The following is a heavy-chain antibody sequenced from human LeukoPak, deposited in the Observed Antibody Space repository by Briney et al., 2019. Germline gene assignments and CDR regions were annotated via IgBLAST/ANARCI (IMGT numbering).Heavy chain of an antibody. CDR2: INSDGSSI. V-gene: IGHV3-74*01. J-gene: IGHJ3*02. Sequence: GGSLRLSCAASGFTFSSYSMNWVRQVPGKGLVWVSRINSDGSSISYADSVKARFTISRDNAKNTLYLQMNSLRAEDTAVYYCASSDWYAAFDIWGQGTMVTVSS. D-gene: IGHD3-9*01. CDR3: ASSDWYAAFDI. CDR1: GFTFSSYS.